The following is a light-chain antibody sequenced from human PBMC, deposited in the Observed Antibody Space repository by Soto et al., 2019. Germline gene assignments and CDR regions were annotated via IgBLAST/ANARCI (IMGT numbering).Light chain of an antibody. J-gene: IGKJ1*01. Sequence: EFVLTQSPGTLSLSPGERATLSCRASQTVRNNYLAWYQQKPGQAPRLLIYDASSRATGIPDRFSGGGSGTDFTLTISRLEPEDYGVYFCQQYVNWPKTFGHGTKV. CDR2: DAS. CDR1: QTVRNNY. CDR3: QQYVNWPKT. V-gene: IGKV3-20*01.